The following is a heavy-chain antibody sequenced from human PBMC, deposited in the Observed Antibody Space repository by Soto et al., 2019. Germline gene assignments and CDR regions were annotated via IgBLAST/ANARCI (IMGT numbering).Heavy chain of an antibody. V-gene: IGHV4-31*03. J-gene: IGHJ4*01. CDR1: GGSIRGDNYY. CDR2: IYHGGST. CDR3: ARDGTGAYSSGSSTYLEY. Sequence: QVQLQESGPGLVKPSQTLSLTCSVSGGSIRGDNYYWGWIRQHPGKGLEWMGFIYHGGSTYYNPSLKSRATISVATSENQFSLKLNSVTAADTAVYFCARDGTGAYSSGSSTYLEYWGQGALVTVSS. D-gene: IGHD3-10*01.